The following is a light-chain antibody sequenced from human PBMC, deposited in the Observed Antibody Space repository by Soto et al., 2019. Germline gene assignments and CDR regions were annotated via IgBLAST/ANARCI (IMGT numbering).Light chain of an antibody. CDR3: YSYTSSSTYG. J-gene: IGLJ1*01. V-gene: IGLV2-14*01. Sequence: QSALTQPASVSGSPGQSITISCTRTSSDVGAYNSVSWYQQPPAKVPKLMIYDVSNRPSGVSDRFSGSKSGNTASLTISGLQAEYEADYYYYSYTSSSTYGFGSGTKVTV. CDR1: SSDVGAYNS. CDR2: DVS.